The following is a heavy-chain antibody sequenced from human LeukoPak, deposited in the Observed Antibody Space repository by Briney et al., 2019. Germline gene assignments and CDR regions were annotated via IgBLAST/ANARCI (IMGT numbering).Heavy chain of an antibody. CDR1: GFPFNNFA. CDR2: VSASGHGT. CDR3: AKDLQIVVVPTARAIFDY. V-gene: IGHV3-23*01. Sequence: GESLKISCAASGFPFNNFAMNWVRQAPGKGLEWVSTVSASGHGTYYADSVKGGFTISRENSKNTLYLQMDSLRAEDTAMYYCAKDLQIVVVPTARAIFDYWGLGTLVTVSS. J-gene: IGHJ4*02. D-gene: IGHD2-2*01.